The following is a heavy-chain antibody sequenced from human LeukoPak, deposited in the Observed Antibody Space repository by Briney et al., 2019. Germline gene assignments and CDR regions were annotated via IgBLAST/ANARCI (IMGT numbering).Heavy chain of an antibody. D-gene: IGHD5-12*01. CDR1: GGSISSYY. J-gene: IGHJ5*02. CDR3: ARDSLSGYARANWFDP. Sequence: SETLSLTCTVSGGSISSYYWSWIRQPPGKGLEGIGYISYSGSTNYNPSLKSRVTISVDTSKNQFSLKLSSVTAADTAVYYCARDSLSGYARANWFDPWGQGTLVTVSS. V-gene: IGHV4-59*12. CDR2: ISYSGST.